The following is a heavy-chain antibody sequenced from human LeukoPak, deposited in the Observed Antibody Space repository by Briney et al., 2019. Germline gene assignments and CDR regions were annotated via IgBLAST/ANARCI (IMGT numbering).Heavy chain of an antibody. CDR3: ARDAYSTTPLYFYYYYMDV. J-gene: IGHJ6*03. CDR2: INPHSGGT. V-gene: IGHV1-2*02. CDR1: GYPFTDYY. Sequence: ASVKVSCKASGYPFTDYYLHWVRQAPGQGLEWMGWINPHSGGTNYAQKFQGKVTMTRDASTSTAYMEVNRLRSDDTAVYYCARDAYSTTPLYFYYYYMDVWGTGTTVTVSS. D-gene: IGHD6-13*01.